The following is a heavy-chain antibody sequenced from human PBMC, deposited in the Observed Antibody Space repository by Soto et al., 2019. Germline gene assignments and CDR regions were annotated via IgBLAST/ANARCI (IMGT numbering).Heavy chain of an antibody. J-gene: IGHJ6*02. V-gene: IGHV1-46*02. Sequence: ASVKVSCKPSGYTFNTYYMHWVRQAPGQGLEWMGIINPSGGSTSYAQKFQGRVTMTRDTSTSTVYMELSSLRSEDTAVYYCALREGSTTGRNDYGMDVWGQGTTVTVSS. D-gene: IGHD2-2*01. CDR3: ALREGSTTGRNDYGMDV. CDR1: GYTFNTYY. CDR2: INPSGGST.